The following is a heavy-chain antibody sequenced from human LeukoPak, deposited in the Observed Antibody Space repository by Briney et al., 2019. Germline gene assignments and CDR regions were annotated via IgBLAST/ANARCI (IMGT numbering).Heavy chain of an antibody. J-gene: IGHJ4*02. V-gene: IGHV4-34*01. D-gene: IGHD3-22*01. CDR2: INHSGST. CDR1: GGSFSGYY. Sequence: SETLSLTCAVYGGSFSGYYWSWIRQPPGKGLEWIGEINHSGSTNYNPSLKSRVTISVDTSKNQFSLKLSSVTAADTAVYYCARWRSSGYYYFDYWGQGTLVTVSS. CDR3: ARWRSSGYYYFDY.